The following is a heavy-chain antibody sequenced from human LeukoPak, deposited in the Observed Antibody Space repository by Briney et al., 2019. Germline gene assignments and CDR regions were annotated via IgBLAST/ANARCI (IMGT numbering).Heavy chain of an antibody. V-gene: IGHV4-59*01. D-gene: IGHD4-17*01. J-gene: IGHJ4*02. CDR3: ARDSSTVTTRHFDY. CDR1: GGSINNFY. CDR2: VYYTGST. Sequence: SETLSLTCTVSGGSINNFYWTWIRQPPGKGLECIGYVYYTGSTYYDPSLKNRVTISVDTSRNQFSLRLNYVTAADTAVYYCARDSSTVTTRHFDYWGQGTLVTVSS.